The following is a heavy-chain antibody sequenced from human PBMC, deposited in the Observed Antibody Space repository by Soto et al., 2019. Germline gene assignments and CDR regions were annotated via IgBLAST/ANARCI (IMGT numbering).Heavy chain of an antibody. V-gene: IGHV1-18*01. J-gene: IGHJ4*02. D-gene: IGHD3-22*01. CDR3: ARAGQYYDASGYAD. Sequence: QVKLVQSGTEVKKPGASIKVSCKASGYSFVTSGMTWVRQAPGQGLEWMGWISVYNGNTNYDQKLQDRVTMTTDTSTNTAYLEVRNLRSDDTAVYYCARAGQYYDASGYADWGQGTLVTGSS. CDR2: ISVYNGNT. CDR1: GYSFVTSG.